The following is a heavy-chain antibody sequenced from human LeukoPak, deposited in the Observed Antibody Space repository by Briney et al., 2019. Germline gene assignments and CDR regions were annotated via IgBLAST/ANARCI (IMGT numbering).Heavy chain of an antibody. J-gene: IGHJ4*02. Sequence: SETLSLTCAVYGGSFSGYYWSWIRQPPGKGLEWIGEINHSGSTNYNPSLKSRVTISVDTSKSQFSLKLSSVTAADTAVYYCASFPHCSSTSCYRDYWGQGTLVTVSS. D-gene: IGHD2-2*02. CDR2: INHSGST. CDR3: ASFPHCSSTSCYRDY. V-gene: IGHV4-34*01. CDR1: GGSFSGYY.